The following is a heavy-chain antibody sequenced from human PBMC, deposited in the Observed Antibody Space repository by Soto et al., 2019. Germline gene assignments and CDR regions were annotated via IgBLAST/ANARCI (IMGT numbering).Heavy chain of an antibody. CDR3: ARDSGGTTVAFGRDV. V-gene: IGHV1-69*01. D-gene: IGHD4-17*01. CDR1: GGTFSSYA. CDR2: IIPIFGTA. J-gene: IGHJ6*02. Sequence: QVQLVQSGAEVKKPGSSVKVSCKASGGTFSSYAIRWVRQAPGQGREWMGGIIPIFGTANYAQKFQGRVTMTADESTSTAYMELSSLRAEETAVYYCARDSGGTTVAFGRDVWGQGTTVTVSS.